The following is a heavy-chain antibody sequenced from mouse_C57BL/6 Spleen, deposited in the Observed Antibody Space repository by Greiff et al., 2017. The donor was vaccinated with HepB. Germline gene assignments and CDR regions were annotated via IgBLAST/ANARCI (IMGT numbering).Heavy chain of an antibody. Sequence: EVQLQESGGGLVKPGGSLKLSCAASGFTFSDYGMHWVRQAPEKGLEWVAYISSGSSTIYYADTVKGRFTISRDNAKNTLFLQMTSLRSEDTAMYYCARLGRDWYFDVWGTGTTVTVSS. CDR3: ARLGRDWYFDV. D-gene: IGHD4-1*01. V-gene: IGHV5-17*01. CDR2: ISSGSSTI. CDR1: GFTFSDYG. J-gene: IGHJ1*03.